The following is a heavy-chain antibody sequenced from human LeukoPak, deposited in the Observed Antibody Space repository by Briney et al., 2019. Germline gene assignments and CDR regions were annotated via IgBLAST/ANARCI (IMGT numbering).Heavy chain of an antibody. D-gene: IGHD6-19*01. CDR3: ARVQWYLTFDFDY. J-gene: IGHJ4*02. V-gene: IGHV1-2*02. Sequence: ASVKVSCKASGYTFTGYYMHWVRQAPGQGLEWMGWINPNSGGTNYAQKFQGRVTMTRDTSTSTVYMELSSLRSEDTAVYYCARVQWYLTFDFDYWGQGTLVTVSS. CDR1: GYTFTGYY. CDR2: INPNSGGT.